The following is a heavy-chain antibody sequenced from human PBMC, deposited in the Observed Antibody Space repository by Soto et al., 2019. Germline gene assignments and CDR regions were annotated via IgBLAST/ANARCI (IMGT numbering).Heavy chain of an antibody. Sequence: QVQLVQSGAEVKKPGSSVKVSCKASGGTFSSYAISWVRQAPGQGLEWMGGIIPIFGTANYAQKFQGRVTITADKSTSTADMELSSLRSEDTAVYYCASSRSQLKYNWFDPWGQGTLVTVSS. CDR1: GGTFSSYA. CDR3: ASSRSQLKYNWFDP. D-gene: IGHD1-1*01. CDR2: IIPIFGTA. J-gene: IGHJ5*02. V-gene: IGHV1-69*06.